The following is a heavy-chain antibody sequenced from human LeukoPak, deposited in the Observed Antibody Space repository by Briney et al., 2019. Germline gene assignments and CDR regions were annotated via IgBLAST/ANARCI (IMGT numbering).Heavy chain of an antibody. CDR2: GFYSGST. J-gene: IGHJ4*02. Sequence: SETPSLTCTVSGGSIDYHYWNWIRQPPGKELEWIGYGFYSGSTDYNPSFKSRVTISVDSSKRQISLTLTSVTAADTARYYCAREMTATGRAHYFDYWGQGALVTVSS. V-gene: IGHV4-59*11. D-gene: IGHD3-9*01. CDR1: GGSIDYHY. CDR3: AREMTATGRAHYFDY.